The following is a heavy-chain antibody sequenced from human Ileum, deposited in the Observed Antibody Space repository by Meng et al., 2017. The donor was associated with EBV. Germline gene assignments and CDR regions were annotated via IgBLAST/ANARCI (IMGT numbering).Heavy chain of an antibody. V-gene: IGHV4-4*02. J-gene: IGHJ4*02. Sequence: HESDPGMVKPWGPLSRPSTVSGYSISSDIWWSWGRQPPGKGLEWIGEVYHRGDTNYNPSLKSRVDISVDKSKNQFYLSLFSVTAADTAVYYCGRDQGRELINHWGQGTLVTVSS. CDR2: VYHRGDT. CDR1: GYSISSDIW. CDR3: GRDQGRELINH. D-gene: IGHD1-7*01.